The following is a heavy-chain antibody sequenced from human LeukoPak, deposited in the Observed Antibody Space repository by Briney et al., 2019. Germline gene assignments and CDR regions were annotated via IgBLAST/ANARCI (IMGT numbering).Heavy chain of an antibody. D-gene: IGHD5/OR15-5a*01. V-gene: IGHV3-30*03. J-gene: IGHJ5*02. CDR2: ISYDGSNK. CDR1: GFTFSSYG. Sequence: GGSLGLSCAASGFTFSSYGMHWVRQAPGKGLGGVAVISYDGSNKYYADSVKGRFTISRDNSKNTLYLQMGSLRVEDMAVYYCARARLSKMDWVNWFDPWGQGILVTVSS. CDR3: ARARLSKMDWVNWFDP.